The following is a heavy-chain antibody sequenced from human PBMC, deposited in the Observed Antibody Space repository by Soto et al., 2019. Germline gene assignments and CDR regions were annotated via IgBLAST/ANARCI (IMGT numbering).Heavy chain of an antibody. Sequence: EVQLVESGGGLVQPGGSLRLSFAASGFTFSSYWMHWVRQAPGKGLVWVSRINSDGCSTSYADSVKGRFTISRDNAKNTLYLQMTSLRAGDTAVYYCAVAVAGPAAIGYWGQGTLVTVSS. CDR3: AVAVAGPAAIGY. CDR1: GFTFSSYW. D-gene: IGHD6-19*01. J-gene: IGHJ4*02. V-gene: IGHV3-74*01. CDR2: INSDGCST.